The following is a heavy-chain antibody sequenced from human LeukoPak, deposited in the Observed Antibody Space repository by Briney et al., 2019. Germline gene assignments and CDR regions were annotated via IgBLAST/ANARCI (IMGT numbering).Heavy chain of an antibody. J-gene: IGHJ4*02. Sequence: GGSLRLSCAASGFTFSSYGMHWVRQAPGKGLEWLANIKQDGSEKYYVDSVKGRFTISRDNAKNSLYLQMNSLRAEDTAVYYCARGPTRGNSFDYWGQGTLVTVSS. CDR1: GFTFSSYG. V-gene: IGHV3-7*04. CDR2: IKQDGSEK. D-gene: IGHD4-23*01. CDR3: ARGPTRGNSFDY.